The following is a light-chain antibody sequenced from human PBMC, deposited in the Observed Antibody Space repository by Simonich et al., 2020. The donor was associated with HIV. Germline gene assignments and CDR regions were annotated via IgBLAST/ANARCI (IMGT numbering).Light chain of an antibody. CDR3: QQYNNWLYT. CDR1: QSVSSN. Sequence: EIVMTQSPATLSVSPGERATLSCRASQSVSSNLAWYQQKPGQAPRLLIYGASTGATGIPARFSGSGSGTEFTLTISGMQSEDFVVYYCQQYNNWLYTFGQGTKLEIK. J-gene: IGKJ2*01. V-gene: IGKV3-15*01. CDR2: GAS.